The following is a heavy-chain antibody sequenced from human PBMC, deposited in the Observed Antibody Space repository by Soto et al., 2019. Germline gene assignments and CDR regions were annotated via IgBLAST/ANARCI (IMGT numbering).Heavy chain of an antibody. Sequence: PGGSLRLSCAASGFSVSSSHMSWVRQAPGKGLEWVSVIYSGGSTYYAVSVKGRFTISRDNSKNTVYLQMKSLRAEDTAVYYCTRDLPPYINGDTSWFDPWGQGTLVTVSS. CDR3: TRDLPPYINGDTSWFDP. CDR2: IYSGGST. V-gene: IGHV3-53*01. J-gene: IGHJ5*02. CDR1: GFSVSSSH. D-gene: IGHD7-27*01.